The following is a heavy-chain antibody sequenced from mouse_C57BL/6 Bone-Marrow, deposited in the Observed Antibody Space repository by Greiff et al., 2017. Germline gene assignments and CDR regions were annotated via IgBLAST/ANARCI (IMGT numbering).Heavy chain of an antibody. Sequence: VQLQQSGAELVKPGASVKLSCTASGFNIKDYYIHWVKQRTEQGLEWIGRIYPEDGETKYAPKFQDKATITADTSSNTAYLQLSSLTSEDTAVYYCTRSLIYYGTNYWGKGTTLTVSS. CDR2: IYPEDGET. J-gene: IGHJ2*01. V-gene: IGHV14-2*01. CDR1: GFNIKDYY. CDR3: TRSLIYYGTNY. D-gene: IGHD1-1*01.